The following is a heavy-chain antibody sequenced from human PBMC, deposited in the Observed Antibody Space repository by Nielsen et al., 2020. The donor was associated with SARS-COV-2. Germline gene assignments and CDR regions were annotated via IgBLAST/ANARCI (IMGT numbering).Heavy chain of an antibody. J-gene: IGHJ4*02. CDR1: GFTFSDYY. V-gene: IGHV3-11*01. CDR2: ITSSGSTI. D-gene: IGHD6-13*01. Sequence: GESLKISCAASGFTFSDYYMSWIRQAPGKGLEWVSYITSSGSTIYYADSVKGRFTISRDNAKNSLYLQMNSLRAEDTALYYCAKDMAAARAEYYFDYWGQGTLVTVSS. CDR3: AKDMAAARAEYYFDY.